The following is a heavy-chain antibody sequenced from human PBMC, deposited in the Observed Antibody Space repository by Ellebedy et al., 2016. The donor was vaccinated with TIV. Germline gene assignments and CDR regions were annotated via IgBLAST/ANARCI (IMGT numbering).Heavy chain of an antibody. CDR1: GGTFRRHV. CDR2: IFPSPNIA. V-gene: IGHV1-69*04. Sequence: AASVTVSCKASGGTFRRHVILWPRPPPGQGLWWMGRIFPSPNIADYAQTFQGRLTITAAKSTRTVYMELRSLTSEDTAVNSCAGVGGQRGWYHPLDFWGQGTRVTVSS. D-gene: IGHD6-19*01. CDR3: AGVGGQRGWYHPLDF. J-gene: IGHJ4*02.